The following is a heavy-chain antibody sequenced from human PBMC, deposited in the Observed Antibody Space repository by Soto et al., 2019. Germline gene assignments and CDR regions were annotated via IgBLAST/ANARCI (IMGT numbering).Heavy chain of an antibody. CDR2: FIPVYRTL. Sequence: ASVKVSCKASGGSFGKSAINWVRQTPGQGLEWLGGFIPVYRTLNYAQKFQGRVTITADESTGTAYMTLSSLASDDTAVYYCATGVIWIGYFTVDSWGQGTRVTVSS. D-gene: IGHD3-3*01. CDR1: GGSFGKSA. J-gene: IGHJ4*02. CDR3: ATGVIWIGYFTVDS. V-gene: IGHV1-69*13.